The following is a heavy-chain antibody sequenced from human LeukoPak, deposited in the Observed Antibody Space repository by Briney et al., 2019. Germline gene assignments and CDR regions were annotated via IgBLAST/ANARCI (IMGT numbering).Heavy chain of an antibody. CDR3: AGTPWFGELTLDY. D-gene: IGHD3-10*01. Sequence: SVRVSCKASGFTFTSSTIQWVRQARGQRLEWIGWIVVGSGNTNYAQKFQERVIITRDMSTTTVYMELSSLRSEDTAVYYCAGTPWFGELTLDYWGRGTLVTVSS. CDR2: IVVGSGNT. J-gene: IGHJ4*02. V-gene: IGHV1-58*02. CDR1: GFTFTSST.